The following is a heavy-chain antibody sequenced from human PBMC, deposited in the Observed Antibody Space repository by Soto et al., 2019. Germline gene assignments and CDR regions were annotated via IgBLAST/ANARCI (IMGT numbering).Heavy chain of an antibody. Sequence: GGSLRLSCAASGFTFSSYAMSWVRQAPGKGLEWVSAISGSGGSTYYADSVKGRFTISRDNSKNTLYLQMNSLRAEDTAVYYCANLKSVDYYGMDVWGQGTTVTVSS. CDR1: GFTFSSYA. CDR3: ANLKSVDYYGMDV. J-gene: IGHJ6*02. CDR2: ISGSGGST. V-gene: IGHV3-23*01.